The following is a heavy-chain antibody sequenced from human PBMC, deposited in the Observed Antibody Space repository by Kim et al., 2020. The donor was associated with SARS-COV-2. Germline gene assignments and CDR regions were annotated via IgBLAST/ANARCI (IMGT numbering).Heavy chain of an antibody. CDR3: ARTITMVRGPFDY. V-gene: IGHV5-51*01. J-gene: IGHJ4*02. D-gene: IGHD3-10*01. Sequence: YSPPFPGQVTISADKSFSTAYLQWSSLKASDTAMYYCARTITMVRGPFDYWGQGTLVTVSS.